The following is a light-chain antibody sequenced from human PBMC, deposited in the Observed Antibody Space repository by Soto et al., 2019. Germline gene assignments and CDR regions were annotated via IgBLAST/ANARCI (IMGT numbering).Light chain of an antibody. CDR3: QQYNKWPPWT. J-gene: IGKJ1*01. V-gene: IGKV3-15*01. Sequence: EIVMTQSPATLSVSPGVRATLSCRASPSVSSNFAWYQQKRGQAPRLLIYGASTRATGIPARFSGSGSGTEFTLTISSLQSEDFAVYYCQQYNKWPPWTFGQGTKVEIK. CDR1: PSVSSN. CDR2: GAS.